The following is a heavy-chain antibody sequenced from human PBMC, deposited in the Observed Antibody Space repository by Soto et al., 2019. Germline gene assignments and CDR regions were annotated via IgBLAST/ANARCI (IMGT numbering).Heavy chain of an antibody. D-gene: IGHD4-17*01. CDR3: AKDRGALRWSEEHYYFDY. V-gene: IGHV3-30*18. J-gene: IGHJ4*02. Sequence: PGGSLRLSCAASGFTFSSYGMHWVRQAPGKGLEWVAVISYDGTKKDHADSVKGRFTISRDNSKNTLYLQMSTLRAEDTAIYYCAKDRGALRWSEEHYYFDYWGQGALVTVSS. CDR2: ISYDGTKK. CDR1: GFTFSSYG.